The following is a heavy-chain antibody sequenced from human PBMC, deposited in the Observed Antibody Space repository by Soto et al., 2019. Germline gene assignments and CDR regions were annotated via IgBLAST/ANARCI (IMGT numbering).Heavy chain of an antibody. V-gene: IGHV3-23*01. J-gene: IGHJ6*02. CDR3: ALVGRCGSGRTYCSGMDV. CDR2: IIGSGVIT. CDR1: GLTFSYFA. Sequence: EVQLLESGGGLVQPGGSLRLSCADSGLTFSYFAMRWVRQAPGKGLEWVSAIIGSGVITYYADAVKGEFTIFRDNSKNTLLLQMTSIITEDTAVSYCALVGRCGSGRTYCSGMDVWGQGTTVTVSS. D-gene: IGHD3-10*01.